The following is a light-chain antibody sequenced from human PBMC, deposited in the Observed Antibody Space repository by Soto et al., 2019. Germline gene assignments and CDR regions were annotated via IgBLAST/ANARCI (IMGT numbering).Light chain of an antibody. V-gene: IGLV2-14*03. Sequence: QSALTQPASVSGSPGQSITISCTGTVSDVGGYDSVSWYQQHPGRAPKLIIYGVNNRPSGVSNRFSASKSDETASLTISGLQAEDEANYYCCSYKTRTTYVFGTGTKVTVL. J-gene: IGLJ1*01. CDR3: CSYKTRTTYV. CDR2: GVN. CDR1: VSDVGGYDS.